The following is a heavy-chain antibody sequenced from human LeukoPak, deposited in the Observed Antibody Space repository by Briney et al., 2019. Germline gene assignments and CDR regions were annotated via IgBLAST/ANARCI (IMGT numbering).Heavy chain of an antibody. CDR3: ARQWPGGADY. Sequence: SETLSLTCTVSGGSISSYYWSWIRQPPGKGLEWIGYIYYSGSTNYNPSLKSRVTISVDTSKNQFSLKLSSVTAADTAVYYCARQWPGGADYWGQGTLVTVSS. D-gene: IGHD6-19*01. V-gene: IGHV4-59*01. J-gene: IGHJ4*02. CDR2: IYYSGST. CDR1: GGSISSYY.